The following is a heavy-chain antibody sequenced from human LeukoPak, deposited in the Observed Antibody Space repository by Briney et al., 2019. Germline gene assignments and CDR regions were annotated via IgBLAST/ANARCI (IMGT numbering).Heavy chain of an antibody. CDR1: GFTFSSYA. CDR2: ISYDGSNK. Sequence: GGSLRLSCAASGFTFSSYAMHWVRQAPGKGLEWVAVISYDGSNKYYADSVKGRFTISRDNSKNTLYLQMNSLRAEDTAVYYCARDLGPYDSAPYFDYWGQGTLVTVSS. CDR3: ARDLGPYDSAPYFDY. V-gene: IGHV3-30*04. D-gene: IGHD3-22*01. J-gene: IGHJ4*02.